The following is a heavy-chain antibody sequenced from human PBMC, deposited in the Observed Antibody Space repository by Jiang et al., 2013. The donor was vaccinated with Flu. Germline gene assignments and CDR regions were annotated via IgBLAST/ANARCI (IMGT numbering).Heavy chain of an antibody. D-gene: IGHD6-13*01. Sequence: GAEVKKPGASVKVSCKASGYTFTSYAMHWVRQAPGQRLEWMGWINAGNGNTKYSQKFQGRVTITRDTSASTAYMELSSLRSEDTAVYYCARPAAAGRSNWFDPWGQGTLVTVSS. J-gene: IGHJ5*02. CDR2: INAGNGNT. CDR3: ARPAAAGRSNWFDP. V-gene: IGHV1-3*01. CDR1: GYTFTSYA.